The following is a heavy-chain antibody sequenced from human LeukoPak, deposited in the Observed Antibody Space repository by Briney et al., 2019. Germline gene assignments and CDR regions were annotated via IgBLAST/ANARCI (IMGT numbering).Heavy chain of an antibody. CDR3: ARQNPLNWFDP. Sequence: SETLSLTCTVSGGSISSSYSWGWIRQPPGKGLEWIGSLYYSGTSGSTHYSPSLKSRVTIFVDTSKNQFSLNLTSVTAADTAMYCCARQNPLNWFDPWGQGTLVTVSS. CDR1: GGSISSSYS. J-gene: IGHJ5*02. CDR2: LYYSGTSGST. V-gene: IGHV4-39*01.